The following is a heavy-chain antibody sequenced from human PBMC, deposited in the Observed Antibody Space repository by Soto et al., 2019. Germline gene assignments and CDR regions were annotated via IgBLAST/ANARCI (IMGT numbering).Heavy chain of an antibody. CDR1: GLTFSSYA. CDR3: ARDRRGYSSSFTGFDY. V-gene: IGHV3-30-3*01. J-gene: IGHJ4*02. CDR2: ISYDGSNK. Sequence: VGSLRLSCAASGLTFSSYAMHWVRQAPGKGLEWVAVISYDGSNKYYADSVKGRFTISRDNSKNTLYLQMNSLRAEDTAVYYCARDRRGYSSSFTGFDYWGQGTLVTVSS. D-gene: IGHD6-6*01.